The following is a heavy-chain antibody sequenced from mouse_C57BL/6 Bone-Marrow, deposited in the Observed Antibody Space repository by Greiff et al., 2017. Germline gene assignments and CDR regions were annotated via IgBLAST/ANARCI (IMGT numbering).Heavy chain of an antibody. CDR3: ARSFSYWYFDY. D-gene: IGHD2-10*01. Sequence: QVQLQQPGAELVKPGASVKLSCKASGYTFTSYWMQWVKQRPGQGLEWIGEIDPSDSYTNYNQKFKGKATLTVDTSSNTAYMQLISLTSEDSAVYYSARSFSYWYFDYWGQGTTLTVSS. CDR2: IDPSDSYT. CDR1: GYTFTSYW. V-gene: IGHV1-50*01. J-gene: IGHJ2*01.